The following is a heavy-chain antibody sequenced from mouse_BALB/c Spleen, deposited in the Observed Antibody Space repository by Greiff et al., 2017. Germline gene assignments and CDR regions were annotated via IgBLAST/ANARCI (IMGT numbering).Heavy chain of an antibody. D-gene: IGHD4-1*01. CDR3: ARSTGTPYWYFDV. Sequence: QVQLQQSGPQLVRPGASVKISCKASGYSFTSYWMHWVKQRPGQGLEWIGMIDPSDSETRLNQKFKDKATLTVDKSSSTAYMQLSSPTSEDSAVYYCARSTGTPYWYFDVWGAGTTVTVSS. J-gene: IGHJ1*01. CDR1: GYSFTSYW. V-gene: IGHV1S126*01. CDR2: IDPSDSET.